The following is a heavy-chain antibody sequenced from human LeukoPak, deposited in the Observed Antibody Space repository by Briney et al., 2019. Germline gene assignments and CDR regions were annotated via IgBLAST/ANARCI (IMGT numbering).Heavy chain of an antibody. CDR1: GGSISSSSYY. D-gene: IGHD3-22*01. J-gene: IGHJ3*02. CDR3: ARGDYYDDAFDI. CDR2: IYYSGIT. Sequence: NPSETLSLXCTVSGGSISSSSYYWGWIRQPPGKGLEWIGSIYYSGITYYNPSLKSRVTISVDTSKNQFSLKLSSVTAADTAVYYCARGDYYDDAFDIWGQGTMVTVSS. V-gene: IGHV4-39*07.